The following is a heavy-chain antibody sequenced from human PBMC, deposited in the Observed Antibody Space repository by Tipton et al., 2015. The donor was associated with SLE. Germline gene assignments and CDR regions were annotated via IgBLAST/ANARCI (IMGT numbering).Heavy chain of an antibody. CDR3: ARRPGSPFDY. V-gene: IGHV4-34*01. D-gene: IGHD2-15*01. Sequence: TLSLTCAVYGGSFSGYYWSWIRQPPGKGLEWIGEINHSGSTNYNPSLKSRVTISVDTSKNQFSLKLSSVTAADTAVYYCARRPGSPFDYWGQGTLVTVSS. CDR1: GGSFSGYY. J-gene: IGHJ4*02. CDR2: INHSGST.